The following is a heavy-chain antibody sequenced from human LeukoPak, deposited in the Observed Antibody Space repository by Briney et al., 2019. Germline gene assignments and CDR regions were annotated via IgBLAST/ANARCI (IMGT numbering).Heavy chain of an antibody. D-gene: IGHD1-26*01. V-gene: IGHV3-20*04. CDR3: AREGGIVGAEENDY. CDR2: INWNGGST. Sequence: GGSLRLSCAASGFTFDDYGMSWVRQAPGKGLEWVSGINWNGGSTGYVDSVKGRFTISRDNAKNSLYLQMNSLRAEDTALYYCAREGGIVGAEENDYRGQGTLVTVSS. CDR1: GFTFDDYG. J-gene: IGHJ4*02.